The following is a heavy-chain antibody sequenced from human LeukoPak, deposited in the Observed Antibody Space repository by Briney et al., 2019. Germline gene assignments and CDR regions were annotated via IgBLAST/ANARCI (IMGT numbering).Heavy chain of an antibody. V-gene: IGHV1-69*13. CDR3: ARVAPMGPHYYDSSSNWFDP. CDR2: IIPIFGTA. CDR1: GGTFSSYA. J-gene: IGHJ5*02. Sequence: SVKVSCKASGGTFSSYAISWVRQAPGQGLEWMGGIIPIFGTANYAQKFQGRVTITADESTSTAYMELSSLRSEDTAVYYCARVAPMGPHYYDSSSNWFDPWGQGTLVTVSS. D-gene: IGHD3-22*01.